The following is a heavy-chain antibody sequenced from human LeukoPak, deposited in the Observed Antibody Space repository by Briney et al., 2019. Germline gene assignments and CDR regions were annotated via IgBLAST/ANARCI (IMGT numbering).Heavy chain of an antibody. V-gene: IGHV1-24*01. CDR2: FDPEDGET. CDR3: ATDNPGYSTSWYGAFDI. Sequence: ASVKVSCKVSGYTLTELSMHWVRQAPGKGLEWMGGFDPEDGETIYAQKFQGRVIMTEDTSTDTAHMELSSLRSEDTAVYYCATDNPGYSTSWYGAFDIWGQGTMVTVSS. D-gene: IGHD6-13*01. J-gene: IGHJ3*02. CDR1: GYTLTELS.